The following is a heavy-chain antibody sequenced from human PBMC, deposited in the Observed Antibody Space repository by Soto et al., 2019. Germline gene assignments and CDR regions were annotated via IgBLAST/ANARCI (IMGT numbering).Heavy chain of an antibody. CDR2: DYDTGST. Sequence: PSETLSLTCTVSGASISSSYWRWIRQPPGKRLEWIAYDYDTGSTYFNPSHKSRVTISLDTSKNQISQKLRTVTAADTAVYYCARDAPGSLYFDYWGQGTLVTVS. V-gene: IGHV4-59*01. J-gene: IGHJ4*02. CDR3: ARDAPGSLYFDY. D-gene: IGHD7-27*01. CDR1: GASISSSY.